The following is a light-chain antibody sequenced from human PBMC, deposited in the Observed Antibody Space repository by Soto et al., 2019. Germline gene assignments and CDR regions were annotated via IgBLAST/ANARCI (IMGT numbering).Light chain of an antibody. J-gene: IGKJ4*01. CDR2: GAS. CDR3: QQRSIWLT. V-gene: IGKV3D-20*02. Sequence: EIVLTQFPGTLSLSPGERSTLSCWASESVSSSYLAWYQQRPGQPPRLLIYGASSRATGIPDRFSGSGSGTDFTLTISSLEPEDFAVYYCQQRSIWLTFGGGTKVEIK. CDR1: ESVSSSY.